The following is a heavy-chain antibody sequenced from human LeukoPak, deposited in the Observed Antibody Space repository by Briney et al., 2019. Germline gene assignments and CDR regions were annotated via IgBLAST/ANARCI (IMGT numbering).Heavy chain of an antibody. CDR2: IHPGDSDI. J-gene: IGHJ4*02. D-gene: IGHD4-11*01. CDR1: GYIFNTYW. V-gene: IGHV5-51*01. Sequence: GESLKISCKASGYIFNTYWIGWVRQMPGKGLEWVAIIHPGDSDIRYSPSFQGQVTISADKSIRTAYLQWSGLKASDTAMYYCTRGHDYRDYWGQGTLVTVSS. CDR3: TRGHDYRDY.